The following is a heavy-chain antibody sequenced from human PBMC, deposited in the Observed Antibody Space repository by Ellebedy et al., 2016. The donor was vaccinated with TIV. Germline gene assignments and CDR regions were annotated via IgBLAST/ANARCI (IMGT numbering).Heavy chain of an antibody. V-gene: IGHV4-34*01. CDR3: AINYGDYKDY. CDR1: GGSFSGYY. CDR2: INHSGST. J-gene: IGHJ4*02. D-gene: IGHD4-17*01. Sequence: SETLSLXXAVYGGSFSGYYWSWIRQPPGKGLEWIGEINHSGSTNYNPSLKSRVTISVDTSKNQFSLKLSSVTAADTAVYYCAINYGDYKDYWGQGTLVTVSS.